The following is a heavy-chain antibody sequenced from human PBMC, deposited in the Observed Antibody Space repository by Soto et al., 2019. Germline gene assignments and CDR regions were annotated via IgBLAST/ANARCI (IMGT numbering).Heavy chain of an antibody. Sequence: GGSLRLSCAASGFTFSSYAMSWVRQAPGKGLEWVSAISGSGGSTYYADSVKGRFTISRDNSKNTLYLQMNSLRAEDTAVYHCAVAAGYYGSGSYYYYFDYWGQGTLVTVSS. CDR3: AVAAGYYGSGSYYYYFDY. CDR2: ISGSGGST. CDR1: GFTFSSYA. D-gene: IGHD3-10*01. J-gene: IGHJ4*02. V-gene: IGHV3-23*01.